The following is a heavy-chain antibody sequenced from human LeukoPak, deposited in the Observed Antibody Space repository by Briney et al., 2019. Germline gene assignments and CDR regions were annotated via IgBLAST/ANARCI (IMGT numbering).Heavy chain of an antibody. CDR2: ISYDGSNK. Sequence: PGRSLRLSCAASGFTFSSYAMHWVRQAPGKGLEWVAVISYDGSNKYYADSVKGRFTISRDNSKNTLYLQMNSLRSEDTAVYYCARKPYLGAFDIWGQGTMVTVSS. V-gene: IGHV3-30*04. D-gene: IGHD2-21*01. J-gene: IGHJ3*02. CDR3: ARKPYLGAFDI. CDR1: GFTFSSYA.